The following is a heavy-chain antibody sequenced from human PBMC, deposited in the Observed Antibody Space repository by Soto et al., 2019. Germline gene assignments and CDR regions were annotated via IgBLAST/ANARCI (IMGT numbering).Heavy chain of an antibody. D-gene: IGHD1-26*01. J-gene: IGHJ4*02. V-gene: IGHV1-2*02. CDR1: GYTFTGHY. CDR3: GRGRSGQIVVFY. Sequence: AAVKVSCKASGYTFTGHYIHWVRQAPEQGPEWMGEIGPESGATRYAQKFQGRVTMTRDTSITTVYMELNNLSPDDTAVYYCGRGRSGQIVVFYWGQGTPVTVSS. CDR2: IGPESGAT.